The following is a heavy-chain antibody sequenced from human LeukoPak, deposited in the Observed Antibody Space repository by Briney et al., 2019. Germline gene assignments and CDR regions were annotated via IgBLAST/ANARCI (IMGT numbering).Heavy chain of an antibody. J-gene: IGHJ4*02. CDR2: IYGADAA. CDR3: VTSTGQQFIPYDY. CDR1: GFNVSSNY. Sequence: PGGSLRLSCAASGFNVSSNYMTWIRQAPGKRLEWVSLIYGADAAYYAESVRGRFMISRDNLKNTLFLQMNSLRVEDTALYYCVTSTGQQFIPYDYWGQGTHVTVSS. V-gene: IGHV3-66*02. D-gene: IGHD6-13*01.